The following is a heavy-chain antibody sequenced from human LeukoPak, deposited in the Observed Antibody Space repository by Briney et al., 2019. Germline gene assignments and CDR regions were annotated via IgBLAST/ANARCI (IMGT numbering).Heavy chain of an antibody. V-gene: IGHV4-34*01. Sequence: SETLSLTCAVDGGSFSGYYWSWIRQPPGKGLEWIGEIYHSGSTNYNPSLKSRVTISVDKSKNQFSLKLSSVTAADTAVYYCASNNRQLVPYYFDYWGQGTLVTVSS. J-gene: IGHJ4*02. CDR1: GGSFSGYY. D-gene: IGHD6-13*01. CDR3: ASNNRQLVPYYFDY. CDR2: IYHSGST.